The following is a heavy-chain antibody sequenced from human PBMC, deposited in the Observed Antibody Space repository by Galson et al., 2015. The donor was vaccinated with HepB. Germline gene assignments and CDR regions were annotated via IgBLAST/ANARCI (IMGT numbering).Heavy chain of an antibody. D-gene: IGHD2-15*01. CDR2: VSSGGYST. Sequence: SLRLSCAASGFSFDNYAMGWVRQAPGKGLEWVSGVSSGGYSTYYADSVKGRFIISRDNSKNTLYLQMNSLGAEDTAVYYCARRGDIVVVAAVEEFDYWGQGTLVTVSS. CDR3: ARRGDIVVVAAVEEFDY. J-gene: IGHJ4*02. CDR1: GFSFDNYA. V-gene: IGHV3-23*01.